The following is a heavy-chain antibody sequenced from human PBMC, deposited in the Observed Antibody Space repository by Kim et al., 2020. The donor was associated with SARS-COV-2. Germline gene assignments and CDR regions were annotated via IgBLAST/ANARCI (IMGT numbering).Heavy chain of an antibody. CDR3: ARDIQPLVKLEWLLRRFDY. CDR2: INTNTGNP. CDR1: GYTFTSYA. Sequence: ASVKVSCKASGYTFTSYAMNWVRQPPGQGLEWMGWINTNTGNPTYAQGFTGRFVFSLDTSVSTAYLQISSLKAEDTAVYYCARDIQPLVKLEWLLRRFDYWGQGTLVTVSS. V-gene: IGHV7-4-1*02. J-gene: IGHJ4*02. D-gene: IGHD3-3*01.